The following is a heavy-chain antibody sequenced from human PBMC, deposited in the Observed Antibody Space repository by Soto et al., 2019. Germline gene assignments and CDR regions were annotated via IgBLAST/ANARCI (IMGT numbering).Heavy chain of an antibody. Sequence: QVQLQESGPGLVKPSQTLSLTCTVSGGSISSGGYYWSWIRQHPGKGLEWIGYIDYSGSTYYNPSLQSLVTISVDTSKHQFSLKLSSVTAADTAVYYCARGSYYDSSGYYGPWGQGTLVTVSS. V-gene: IGHV4-31*01. D-gene: IGHD3-22*01. CDR2: IDYSGST. J-gene: IGHJ5*02. CDR1: GGSISSGGYY. CDR3: ARGSYYDSSGYYGP.